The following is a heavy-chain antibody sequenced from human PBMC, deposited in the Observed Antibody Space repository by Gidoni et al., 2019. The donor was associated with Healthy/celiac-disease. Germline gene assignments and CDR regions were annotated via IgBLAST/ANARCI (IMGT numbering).Heavy chain of an antibody. CDR3: ARPPTSSSFGT. D-gene: IGHD6-13*01. CDR2: INSDGSST. J-gene: IGHJ5*02. CDR1: GFTFSSYW. Sequence: EVQLVESVGGLVQPGVSLRLSCAASGFTFSSYWMHWVRQAPGKGLLWVSRINSDGSSTSYADSVKGRFTISRDNAKNTLYLQMNSLRAEDTAVYYCARPPTSSSFGTWGQGTLVTVSS. V-gene: IGHV3-74*01.